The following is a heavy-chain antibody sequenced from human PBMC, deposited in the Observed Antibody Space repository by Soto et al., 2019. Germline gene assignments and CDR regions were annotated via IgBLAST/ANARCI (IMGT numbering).Heavy chain of an antibody. J-gene: IGHJ4*02. V-gene: IGHV4-31*03. CDR1: GGSISTGGYY. D-gene: IGHD2-8*02. CDR2: VYYSGST. CDR3: ARGLAVSRFDN. Sequence: QVQLQESGPGLVKPSQTLSLTCTVSGGSISTGGYYWTGIRQHPGKGLEWIGYVYYSGSTYYNPSLRSRVTISVDTSKNQFSLKLSSVTAADTCVYYCARGLAVSRFDNWGQGTLVSVSS.